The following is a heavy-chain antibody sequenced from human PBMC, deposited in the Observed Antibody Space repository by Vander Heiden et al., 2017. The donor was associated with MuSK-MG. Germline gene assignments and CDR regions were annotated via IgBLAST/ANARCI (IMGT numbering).Heavy chain of an antibody. V-gene: IGHV3-23*01. CDR1: GFPFSTYA. CDR2: VSRSGDST. CDR3: AANGASYGGSPYDY. Sequence: DVQLLESGGGLVQPGVSLRLSCAASGFPFSTYAMSWVRQAPGKGLEWVSAVSRSGDSTFYADAVRGRFTISRDNSKNTLYLQMNRMRGEDTAVYYCAANGASYGGSPYDYWGRGLLVTISS. J-gene: IGHJ4*02. D-gene: IGHD2-15*01.